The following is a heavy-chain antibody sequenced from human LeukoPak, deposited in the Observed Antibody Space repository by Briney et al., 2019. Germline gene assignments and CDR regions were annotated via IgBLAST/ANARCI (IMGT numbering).Heavy chain of an antibody. J-gene: IGHJ6*04. D-gene: IGHD3-10*02. V-gene: IGHV3-48*03. CDR1: GFTFSSYE. CDR3: AELGITMIGGV. Sequence: GWSLRLSCAASGFTFSSYEMNWLRQAPGKGLEGVSYISGSGSTIYYPDSVKGRFTISSDNAKNSLYLQMNSLRAEDTAVYYCAELGITMIGGVWGKGTTVTISS. CDR2: ISGSGSTI.